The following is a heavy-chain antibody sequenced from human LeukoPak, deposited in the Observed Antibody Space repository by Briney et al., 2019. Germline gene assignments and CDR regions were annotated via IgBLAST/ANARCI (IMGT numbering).Heavy chain of an antibody. CDR1: GGTFSSYA. CDR3: ASSSSSILPFDY. CDR2: IIPIFGTA. J-gene: IGHJ4*02. Sequence: SVKVSCKASGGTFSSYAISWVRQAPGQGLEWMGGIIPIFGTANYAQKFQGRVTITADESTSTAYMELSSLRSEDTAVYYCASSSSSILPFDYWGQGTLVTVS. V-gene: IGHV1-69*13. D-gene: IGHD6-13*01.